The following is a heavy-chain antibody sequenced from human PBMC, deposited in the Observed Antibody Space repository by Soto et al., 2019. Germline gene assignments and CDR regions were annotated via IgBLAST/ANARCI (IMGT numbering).Heavy chain of an antibody. V-gene: IGHV5-51*01. D-gene: IGHD6-25*01. CDR3: ARGGYSGNSKDPFYI. J-gene: IGHJ3*02. Sequence: GESLKISCKGSGYTFTAYWIGWVRQMPGKGLEWMGIIYPGDSDTRYSPSFQGQVTISADKSISTAYLQWSSLKASDTAMFYCARGGYSGNSKDPFYIWGPGTMVTVS. CDR2: IYPGDSDT. CDR1: GYTFTAYW.